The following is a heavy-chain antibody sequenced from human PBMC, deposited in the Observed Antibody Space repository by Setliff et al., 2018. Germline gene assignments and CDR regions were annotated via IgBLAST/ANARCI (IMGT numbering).Heavy chain of an antibody. D-gene: IGHD3-10*01. CDR1: GGSISSSSYY. V-gene: IGHV4-39*07. CDR3: ATPGRRFGESIDY. CDR2: IYYSGST. J-gene: IGHJ4*02. Sequence: SETLSLTCTVSGGSISSSSYYWGWIRQPPGKGLEWIGSIYYSGSTYYNPSLRSRVTISVDTSKNQFSLKLSSVTAADTAVYYCATPGRRFGESIDYWGQGTQVTVSS.